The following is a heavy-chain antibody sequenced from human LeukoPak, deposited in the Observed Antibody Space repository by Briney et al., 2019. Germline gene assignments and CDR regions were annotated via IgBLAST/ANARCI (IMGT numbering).Heavy chain of an antibody. CDR2: IHTNFDGGVI. CDR1: GFTFSSYA. D-gene: IGHD3-3*02. Sequence: GGSLRLSCAASGFTFSSYAMSWVRQAPGKGLEWVGRIHTNFDGGVIDYAAPVQGRFTISRDDSKNTLYLQMNYLKTEDTAMYYCTVRSSIWGQGTQVTVSS. J-gene: IGHJ4*02. V-gene: IGHV3-15*01. CDR3: TVRSSI.